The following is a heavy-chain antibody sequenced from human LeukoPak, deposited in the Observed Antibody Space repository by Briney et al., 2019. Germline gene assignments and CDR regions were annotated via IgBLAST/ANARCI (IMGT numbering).Heavy chain of an antibody. V-gene: IGHV4-59*08. CDR1: GDSNISYY. CDR3: ARTRHDGYADY. CDR2: IYYSGST. Sequence: SETLSLTCTLSGDSNISYYWSWIPQPPGKGLEWIGYIYYSGSTKYNPSLKGRVTISVDTSKNQFSLKLSPVTAADTAVYYCARTRHDGYADYWGQGTLVTVSS. J-gene: IGHJ4*02. D-gene: IGHD5-24*01.